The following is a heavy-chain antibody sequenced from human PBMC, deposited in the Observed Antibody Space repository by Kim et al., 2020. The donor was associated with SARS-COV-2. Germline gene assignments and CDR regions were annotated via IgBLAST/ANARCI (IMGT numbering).Heavy chain of an antibody. D-gene: IGHD3-22*01. CDR2: IYESGST. V-gene: IGHV4-31*03. CDR1: GGSISSGGYY. Sequence: SETLSLTCTVSGGSISSGGYYWSWLRQHTGKGLEWIGYIYESGSTYYNPSIKSRLTISVDTSKNQFSLKLSSVTAADTAMYYCARATNTMIVVVHAFDTWGQGTMVTVSS. J-gene: IGHJ3*02. CDR3: ARATNTMIVVVHAFDT.